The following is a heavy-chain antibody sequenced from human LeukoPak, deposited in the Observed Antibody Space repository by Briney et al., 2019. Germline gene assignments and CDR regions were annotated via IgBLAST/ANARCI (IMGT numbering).Heavy chain of an antibody. CDR3: AGRWAGLGYYYFDY. V-gene: IGHV4-39*01. J-gene: IGHJ4*02. D-gene: IGHD3-22*01. Sequence: SETLSLTCAVSGGSISTTRHYWGWIRQPPGKGLEWIGNMYYGGSTYYNPSLRSRVTISVDTAKNQFSLKLSSVTAADTAVYYCAGRWAGLGYYYFDYWGQGTLVTVSS. CDR1: GGSISTTRHY. CDR2: MYYGGST.